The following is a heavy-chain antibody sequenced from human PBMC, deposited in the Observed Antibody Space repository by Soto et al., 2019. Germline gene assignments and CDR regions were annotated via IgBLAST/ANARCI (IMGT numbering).Heavy chain of an antibody. CDR2: ISSSGSTI. V-gene: IGHV3-48*03. J-gene: IGHJ6*02. Sequence: PGGSLRLSCAASGFTFSSYEMNWVRQAPGKGLEWVSYISSSGSTIYYADSVKGRFTISRDNAKNSLYLQMNSLRAEDTAVYYCARDSYYYGMDVWGQGTMVTVSS. CDR1: GFTFSSYE. CDR3: ARDSYYYGMDV.